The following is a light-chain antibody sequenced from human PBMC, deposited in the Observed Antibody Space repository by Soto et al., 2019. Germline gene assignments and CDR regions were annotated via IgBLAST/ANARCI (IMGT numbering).Light chain of an antibody. CDR1: SSNIGAGYD. Sequence: QSVLTQPPSVSGAPGQRVTISCTGSSSNIGAGYDVHWYQQLPGTAPKLPIYGNSNRPSGVPDRFSGSKSGTSASLAITNLQAEGEAVYYCPSNASSRRVVFGGGTKVTAL. CDR2: GNS. CDR3: PSNASSRRVV. V-gene: IGLV1-40*01. J-gene: IGLJ2*01.